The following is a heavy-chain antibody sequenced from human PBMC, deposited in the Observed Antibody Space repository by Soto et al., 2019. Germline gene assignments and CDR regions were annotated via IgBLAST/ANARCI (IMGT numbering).Heavy chain of an antibody. J-gene: IGHJ4*02. CDR2: IKGKTEGGTI. CDR1: GFTFSDAW. Sequence: NPGGSLRLSCAASGFTFSDAWMSWVRQAPGAGLEWVGLIKGKTEGGTIDYAAPVKARFTTSRDASKNTLYLQMNSLKTEDTAVYYCTTDPHSTGTKYWGQGTLVTVSS. V-gene: IGHV3-15*01. CDR3: TTDPHSTGTKY. D-gene: IGHD1-1*01.